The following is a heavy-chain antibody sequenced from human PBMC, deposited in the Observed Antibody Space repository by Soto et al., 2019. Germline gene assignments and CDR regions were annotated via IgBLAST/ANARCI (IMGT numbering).Heavy chain of an antibody. CDR2: IYPGDSDT. D-gene: IGHD2-2*01. CDR3: ARHETDYCSSTSRYSYPYTAV. J-gene: IGHJ6*03. CDR1: GYSLSSYW. V-gene: IGHV5-51*01. Sequence: GAALKSSGEGSGYSLSSYWMGWVRQMPGKGLEWMGIIYPGDSDTRYSPSFQGQVTISADKSISTAYLQWSSLKASDTAMYYCARHETDYCSSTSRYSYPYTAVRRKGTTVPVS.